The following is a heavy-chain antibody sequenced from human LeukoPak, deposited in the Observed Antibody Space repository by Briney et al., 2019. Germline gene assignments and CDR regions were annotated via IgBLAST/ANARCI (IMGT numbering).Heavy chain of an antibody. D-gene: IGHD3-22*01. CDR3: ARRLTPHYYDSSGWAFDI. CDR1: GYSFTSYW. Sequence: GESLKISCKGSGYSFTSYWIGWVRQMPGKGLEWMGIIYPGDSDTRYSPPFQGQVTISADKSISTAYLQWSSLKASDTAMYYCARRLTPHYYDSSGWAFDIWGQGTMVTVSS. V-gene: IGHV5-51*01. CDR2: IYPGDSDT. J-gene: IGHJ3*02.